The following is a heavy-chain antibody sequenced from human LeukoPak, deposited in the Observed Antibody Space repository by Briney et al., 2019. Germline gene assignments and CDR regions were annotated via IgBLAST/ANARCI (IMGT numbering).Heavy chain of an antibody. CDR3: ARDYHSSGYYPGE. CDR1: GFTFSSYS. J-gene: IGHJ4*02. Sequence: GGSLRLSCAASGFTFSSYSMTWVRQAPGKGLEWVSYISSSSSTIYYADSVKGRFTISRDNAKNSLYLQMNSLRAEDTAVYYCARDYHSSGYYPGEWGQGTLVTVSS. D-gene: IGHD3-22*01. V-gene: IGHV3-48*01. CDR2: ISSSSSTI.